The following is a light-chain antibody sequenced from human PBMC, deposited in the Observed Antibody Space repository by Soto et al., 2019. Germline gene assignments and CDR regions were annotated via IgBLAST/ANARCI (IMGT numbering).Light chain of an antibody. CDR1: QSVSSDY. J-gene: IGKJ1*01. Sequence: EIVLAQSPGTLSLSPGERATLSCRASQSVSSDYLAWYQQKPGQAPRVLIYGASSRATGIPDRFSGSWSGTDFTLTIRRLGPEDFAVYYCQQYGRSTWTFGQGTKVDIK. CDR3: QQYGRSTWT. CDR2: GAS. V-gene: IGKV3-20*01.